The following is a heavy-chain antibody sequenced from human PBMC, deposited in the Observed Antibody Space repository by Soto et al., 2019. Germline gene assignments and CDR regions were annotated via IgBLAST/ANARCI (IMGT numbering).Heavy chain of an antibody. Sequence: EVQLEESGGALVQPGRSLRLSCAASGFTFDDYAMYWVRQVLGKGLEWVSSISWNSGNIGYADSVKGRFTTSRDNAENSLYLQMNSLRPGDTALYYCVRSKGGYSYGTPFDYWGQGTLVTVSS. CDR3: VRSKGGYSYGTPFDY. V-gene: IGHV3-9*01. CDR2: ISWNSGNI. J-gene: IGHJ4*02. CDR1: GFTFDDYA. D-gene: IGHD5-18*01.